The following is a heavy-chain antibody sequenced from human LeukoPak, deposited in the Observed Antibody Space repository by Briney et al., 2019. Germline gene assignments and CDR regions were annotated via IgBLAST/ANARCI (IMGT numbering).Heavy chain of an antibody. CDR3: ARVPYCSGGSCYPTYYYYYMDV. D-gene: IGHD2-15*01. CDR2: INHSGST. J-gene: IGHJ6*03. Sequence: PSETLSLTCAVYGGSFSGYYWSWIRQPPGKGLEWIGEINHSGSTNYNPSLKSRVTISVDTSKNQLSLKLSSVTAADTAVYYCARVPYCSGGSCYPTYYYYYMDVWGKGTTVTVSS. CDR1: GGSFSGYY. V-gene: IGHV4-34*01.